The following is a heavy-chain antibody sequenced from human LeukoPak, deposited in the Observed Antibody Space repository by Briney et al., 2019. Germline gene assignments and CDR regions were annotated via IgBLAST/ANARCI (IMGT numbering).Heavy chain of an antibody. V-gene: IGHV1-69*06. Sequence: GASVKVSCKASGGTFSSYAISWVRKAPGQGLEWMGGIIPIFGTANYAQKFQGRVTITADKSTSTAYMELSSLRSEDTAVYYCARDDSGYENGFDYWGQGTLVTVSS. CDR1: GGTFSSYA. CDR2: IIPIFGTA. CDR3: ARDDSGYENGFDY. D-gene: IGHD5-12*01. J-gene: IGHJ4*02.